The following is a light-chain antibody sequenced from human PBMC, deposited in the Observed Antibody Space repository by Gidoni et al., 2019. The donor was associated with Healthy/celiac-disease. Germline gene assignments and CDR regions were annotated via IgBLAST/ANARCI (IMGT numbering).Light chain of an antibody. CDR3: QQYDSYPVT. V-gene: IGKV1-5*03. CDR2: KAS. CDR1: QSISSW. Sequence: DIQMTQSPSTLSASVGDRVTITCRASQSISSWLAWYQQKPGRAPKLLIYKASSLESGVPSRFSGSGSGTEFTLTISSLLPDDFATYYCQQYDSYPVTFXGXTKVEIK. J-gene: IGKJ4*01.